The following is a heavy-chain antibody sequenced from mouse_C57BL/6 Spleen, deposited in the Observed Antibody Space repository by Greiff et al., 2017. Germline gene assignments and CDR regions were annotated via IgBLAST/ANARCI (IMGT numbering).Heavy chain of an antibody. J-gene: IGHJ2*01. CDR2: INPNNGGT. CDR3: ARPHYYGSSLYYFDY. D-gene: IGHD1-1*01. CDR1: GYTFTDYY. Sequence: EVQLQQSGPELVKPGASVKISCKASGYTFTDYYMNWVKQSHGKSLEWIGDINPNNGGTSYNQKFKGKATLTVDKSSSTAYMELRSLTSEDSAVYYWARPHYYGSSLYYFDYWGQGTTLTVSS. V-gene: IGHV1-26*01.